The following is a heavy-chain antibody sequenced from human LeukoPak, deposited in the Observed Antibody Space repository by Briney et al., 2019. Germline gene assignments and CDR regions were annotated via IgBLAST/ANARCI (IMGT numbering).Heavy chain of an antibody. D-gene: IGHD3-9*01. Sequence: SETLSLTCTVSGVSISSGGYYWSWIRQHPGKGLEWIGYIYYSGSTYYNPSLKSRVTISVDTSKNQFSLKLSSVTAADTAVYYCASFRSGYPVGYFDYWGQGTLVTVSS. CDR3: ASFRSGYPVGYFDY. J-gene: IGHJ4*02. V-gene: IGHV4-31*03. CDR1: GVSISSGGYY. CDR2: IYYSGST.